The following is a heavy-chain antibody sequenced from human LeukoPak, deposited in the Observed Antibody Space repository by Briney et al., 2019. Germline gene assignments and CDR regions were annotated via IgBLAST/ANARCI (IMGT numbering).Heavy chain of an antibody. V-gene: IGHV4-39*01. CDR1: GGSISSSSYY. J-gene: IGHJ5*02. D-gene: IGHD3-3*01. Sequence: SETLSLTCTVSGGSISSSSYYWGWIRQPPGKGLEWIGSIYYSGSTYYNPSLKSRVTISVDTSKNQFSLKLSSVTAADTAVYYCARQYYDFWSGPNWFDPWGQGTLVTVSS. CDR2: IYYSGST. CDR3: ARQYYDFWSGPNWFDP.